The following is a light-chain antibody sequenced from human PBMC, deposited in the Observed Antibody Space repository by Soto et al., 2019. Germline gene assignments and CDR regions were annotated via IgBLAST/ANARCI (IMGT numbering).Light chain of an antibody. V-gene: IGKV2-28*01. J-gene: IGKJ5*01. Sequence: DIVMTQITVSLPVTPGEPASISCKSSQILLXSHGYNYMDWYLQKPGQSPQLLIYFGSYRASGVPDRFSGSGSGTNFTLRISRVETDDFGIYYCMQALKVPITFGQGTRLEIK. CDR1: QILLXSHGYNY. CDR3: MQALKVPIT. CDR2: FGS.